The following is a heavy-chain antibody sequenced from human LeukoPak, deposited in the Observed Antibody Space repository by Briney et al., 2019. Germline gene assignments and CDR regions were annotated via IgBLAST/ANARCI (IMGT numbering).Heavy chain of an antibody. D-gene: IGHD1-26*01. J-gene: IGHJ4*02. CDR2: INWNGGST. CDR1: GFTFDDCG. Sequence: PGGSLRLSCAASGFTFDDCGMSWVRQAPGKGLEWVSGINWNGGSTGYADSVKGRFTISRDNAQNSLYLQMNSLRLEDTPLYYCARGPSGGGAPFDYWGQRALVTVSS. V-gene: IGHV3-20*04. CDR3: ARGPSGGGAPFDY.